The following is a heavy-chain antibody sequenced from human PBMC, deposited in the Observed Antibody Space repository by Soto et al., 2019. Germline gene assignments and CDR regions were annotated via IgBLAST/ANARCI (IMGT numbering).Heavy chain of an antibody. CDR1: GGSISSGGYY. CDR3: AREARWLQWGYYFDY. V-gene: IGHV4-31*03. D-gene: IGHD5-12*01. Sequence: QVQLQESGPGLVKPSQTLSLTCSVSGGSISSGGYYWSWIRQHPGKGLEWIGYIYYSGSTYYNPSLKSRVTISVDTSKNQFSLKLSSVTAADTAVYYCAREARWLQWGYYFDYWGQGTLVTVSS. J-gene: IGHJ4*02. CDR2: IYYSGST.